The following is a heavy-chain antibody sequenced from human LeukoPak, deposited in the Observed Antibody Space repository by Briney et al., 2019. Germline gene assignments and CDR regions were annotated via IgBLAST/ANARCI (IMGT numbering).Heavy chain of an antibody. J-gene: IGHJ5*02. Sequence: SQTLSLTCTVSGGSISSGSYYWSWIRQPAGKGLEWIGRIYTSGSTNYNPSLKSRVTISVDTSKNQFSLKLSSVTAADTAGYYCARVSGDFWSGYSNWFDPRGQGTLVTVSS. CDR3: ARVSGDFWSGYSNWFDP. CDR2: IYTSGST. CDR1: GGSISSGSYY. V-gene: IGHV4-61*02. D-gene: IGHD3-3*01.